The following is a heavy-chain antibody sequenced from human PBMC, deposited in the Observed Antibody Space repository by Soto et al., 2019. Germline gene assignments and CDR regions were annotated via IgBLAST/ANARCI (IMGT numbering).Heavy chain of an antibody. CDR3: ARGELDTLYGDYDRYYYGMDV. Sequence: QVQLVESGGGLVKPGGSLRLSCAASGFTFSDYYMSWIRQAPGKGLEWVSYISSSSSYTNYADSVKGRFTISRDNAKNSLYLQMNSLRAEDTAVYYCARGELDTLYGDYDRYYYGMDVWGQGTTVTVSS. V-gene: IGHV3-11*06. J-gene: IGHJ6*02. CDR2: ISSSSSYT. CDR1: GFTFSDYY. D-gene: IGHD4-17*01.